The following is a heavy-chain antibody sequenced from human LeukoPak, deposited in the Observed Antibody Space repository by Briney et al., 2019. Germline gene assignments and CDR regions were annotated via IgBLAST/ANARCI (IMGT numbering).Heavy chain of an antibody. CDR3: AGYGDYVDYFAY. V-gene: IGHV3-48*02. Sequence: QSGGSLRLSCVASGFTFSSYSMNWVRQAPGKGLEWVSHISSTSGTMYYADSVRGRFTISRDNAENSLYLQMNSLRDEDTAVYYCAGYGDYVDYFAYWGQGTLVTVSS. CDR2: ISSTSGTM. J-gene: IGHJ4*02. D-gene: IGHD4-17*01. CDR1: GFTFSSYS.